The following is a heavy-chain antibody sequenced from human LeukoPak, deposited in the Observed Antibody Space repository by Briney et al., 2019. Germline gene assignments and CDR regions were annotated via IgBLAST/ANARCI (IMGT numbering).Heavy chain of an antibody. Sequence: PSETLSLTCTVSGVSLSRGGYSWTWIRQPPRKGLEWIGDIYHTGNTNYNPSLKSRFTISVDASKNQVSLRLTSVTAADTAVYYCARGPGYSYGPRYFDYWGQGTLVTVSS. D-gene: IGHD5-18*01. CDR1: GVSLSRGGYS. CDR3: ARGPGYSYGPRYFDY. V-gene: IGHV4-30-4*07. J-gene: IGHJ4*02. CDR2: IYHTGNT.